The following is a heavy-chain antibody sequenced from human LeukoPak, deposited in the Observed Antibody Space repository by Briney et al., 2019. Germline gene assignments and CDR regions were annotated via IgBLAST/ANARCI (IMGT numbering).Heavy chain of an antibody. Sequence: ASVKVSCKASGYTFTDYYIHWVRQAPGQGLEWMGIINPSGGSTSYAQKFQGRVTMTRDMSTSTVYMELSSLRSEDTAVYYCARVQNSGYSGYFDYWGQGTLVTVSS. CDR3: ARVQNSGYSGYFDY. J-gene: IGHJ4*02. CDR1: GYTFTDYY. D-gene: IGHD5-12*01. CDR2: INPSGGST. V-gene: IGHV1-46*01.